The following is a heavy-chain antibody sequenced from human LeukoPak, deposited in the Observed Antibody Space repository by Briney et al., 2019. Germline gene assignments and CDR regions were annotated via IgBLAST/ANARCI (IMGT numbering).Heavy chain of an antibody. CDR1: GGSITTTNW. CDR2: IHLSGRT. CDR3: SRENGASSPFGY. V-gene: IGHV4-4*02. Sequence: SETLSLTCGVSGGSITTTNWWSWVRQPPGQGLEWIGEIHLSGRTNYNPSLNSRVTLALDTSKNHLSLSLTSVTAADTAVYYCSRENGASSPFGYWGQGTLVTVPS. J-gene: IGHJ4*02. D-gene: IGHD2-8*01.